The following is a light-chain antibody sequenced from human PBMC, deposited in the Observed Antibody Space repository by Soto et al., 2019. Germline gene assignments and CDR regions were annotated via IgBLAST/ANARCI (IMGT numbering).Light chain of an antibody. J-gene: IGLJ1*01. CDR2: GNN. V-gene: IGLV1-40*01. Sequence: QSVLTQPPSVYGAPEQRVTISCSGSSSNIGAGYDVHWYQRLPGTAPKVLIYGNNNRPSGVPDRFSGSKSGTSASLAITGLQAEDEADYYCQSYDSSLSGSYVFGTGTKLTVL. CDR3: QSYDSSLSGSYV. CDR1: SSNIGAGYD.